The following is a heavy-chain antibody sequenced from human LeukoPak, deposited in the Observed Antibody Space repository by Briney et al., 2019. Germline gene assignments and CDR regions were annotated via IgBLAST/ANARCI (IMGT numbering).Heavy chain of an antibody. J-gene: IGHJ6*02. D-gene: IGHD6-19*01. CDR1: GFTVSSNY. Sequence: GGSLRLSCAASGFTVSSNYMSWVRQAPGKGLEWVSVIYSGGSTYYADSVKGRFTISRDNSKNTLYLQMNSLRAEDTAVYYCARDRSSGWSSDAFPYYYYGMDVWGQGTTVTVSS. CDR3: ARDRSSGWSSDAFPYYYYGMDV. V-gene: IGHV3-66*01. CDR2: IYSGGST.